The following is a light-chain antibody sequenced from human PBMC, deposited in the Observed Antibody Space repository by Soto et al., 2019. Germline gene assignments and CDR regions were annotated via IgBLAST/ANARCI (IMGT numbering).Light chain of an antibody. Sequence: DIVMTQSPDSLAVSLGERATMNCKSSQSVLYSSNNKNYLAWYQQKPGQPPKLLIYWASTRESGVPDRFSGSGSGTDFILTISSLQAEDVAVYYCQQYSSIPLTFGGGTKVEIK. J-gene: IGKJ4*01. V-gene: IGKV4-1*01. CDR2: WAS. CDR1: QSVLYSSNNKNY. CDR3: QQYSSIPLT.